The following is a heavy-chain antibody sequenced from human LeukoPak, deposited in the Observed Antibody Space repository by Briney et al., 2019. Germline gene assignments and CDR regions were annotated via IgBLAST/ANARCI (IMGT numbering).Heavy chain of an antibody. D-gene: IGHD2/OR15-2a*01. Sequence: GGSLRLSCAASGFTFSSYGMHWVRQAPGKGLEWVAVIWNDGSNKYYADSVKGRFTISRDNSKSTLYLQMNSLRAEDTAVYYCARDILSQGPDAFDIWGQGTMVTVSS. CDR1: GFTFSSYG. V-gene: IGHV3-33*01. CDR2: IWNDGSNK. J-gene: IGHJ3*02. CDR3: ARDILSQGPDAFDI.